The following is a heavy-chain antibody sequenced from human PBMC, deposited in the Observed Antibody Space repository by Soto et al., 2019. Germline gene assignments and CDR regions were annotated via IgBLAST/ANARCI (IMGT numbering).Heavy chain of an antibody. Sequence: PSETLSLTCTVSGGSISSSSYYWGWIRQPPGKGLEWIGSIYYSGSTYYNPSLKSRVTISVDTSKNQFSLKLSSVTAADTAVYYCASSPFSTIFGVVSSRGYMDVWGKGTTVTVSS. CDR2: IYYSGST. J-gene: IGHJ6*03. V-gene: IGHV4-39*01. D-gene: IGHD3-3*01. CDR1: GGSISSSSYY. CDR3: ASSPFSTIFGVVSSRGYMDV.